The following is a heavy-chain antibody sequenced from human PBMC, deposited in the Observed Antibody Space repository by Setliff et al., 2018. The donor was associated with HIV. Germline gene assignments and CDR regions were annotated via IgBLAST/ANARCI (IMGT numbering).Heavy chain of an antibody. CDR1: GYTFTSYY. Sequence: ASVKVSCKASGYTFTSYYMHWVRQAPGQGLEWMGIINPSGGSTSYAQKFQGRVTMTEDTSTDTAYMELSSLRSEDTAVYYCARDLNVRWGSFESWGQGTLVTVS. V-gene: IGHV1-46*01. CDR2: INPSGGST. CDR3: ARDLNVRWGSFES. J-gene: IGHJ4*02. D-gene: IGHD2-21*01.